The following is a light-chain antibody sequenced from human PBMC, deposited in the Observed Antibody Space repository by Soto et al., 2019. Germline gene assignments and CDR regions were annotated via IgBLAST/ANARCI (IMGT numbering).Light chain of an antibody. Sequence: EIVMTQSPATLSVSPGERATLSCRASQSVYNNLAWYQQKPGQAPRLLIYDASTRATGIPARFSGSGSGTDFTLTISGLQSEDFAVYYCQQYSNWPQTFGQGTKVDIK. J-gene: IGKJ1*01. V-gene: IGKV3-15*01. CDR3: QQYSNWPQT. CDR2: DAS. CDR1: QSVYNN.